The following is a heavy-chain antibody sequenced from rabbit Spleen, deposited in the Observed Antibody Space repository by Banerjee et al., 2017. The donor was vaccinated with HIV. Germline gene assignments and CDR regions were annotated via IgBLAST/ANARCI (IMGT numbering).Heavy chain of an antibody. CDR2: IDTGSSGST. J-gene: IGHJ4*01. D-gene: IGHD4-1*01. V-gene: IGHV1S45*01. CDR1: GFPFSNKAV. Sequence: QEQLEESGGGLVKPEGSLTLTCKASGFPFSNKAVMCWVRQAPGKGLEWIACIDTGSSGSTYYASWAKGRFTISKTSSTTVTLQMTSLTAADTATYFCARETSSGWGIISFYFSLWGPGTLVTV. CDR3: ARETSSGWGIISFYFSL.